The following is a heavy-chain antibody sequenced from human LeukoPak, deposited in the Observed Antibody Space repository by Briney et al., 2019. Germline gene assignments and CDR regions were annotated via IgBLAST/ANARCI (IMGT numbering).Heavy chain of an antibody. J-gene: IGHJ6*03. D-gene: IGHD1-26*01. V-gene: IGHV3-30*02. Sequence: GGSLRLSCAASGFTFSSYGMHWVRQAPGKGLEWVAFIRYDGSNKYYADSVKGRLTISRDNSKSTLYLQMNSLRAEDTAVYYCAKDGADYYYYMDVWGKGTTVTVSS. CDR1: GFTFSSYG. CDR3: AKDGADYYYYMDV. CDR2: IRYDGSNK.